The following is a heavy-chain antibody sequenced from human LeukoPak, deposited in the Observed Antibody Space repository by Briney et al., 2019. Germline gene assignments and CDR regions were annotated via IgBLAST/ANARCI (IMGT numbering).Heavy chain of an antibody. V-gene: IGHV3-7*01. Sequence: GGSLRLSCAASEFTFSSYWMGWVRQAPGKGLEWVANIKQDGSEKYYVDSAKGRFTISRDNAKNLLYLQVNSLRAEDTAVYYCARDQLWLYGRTSYYYYFYMDVWGTGTTVTVSS. CDR2: IKQDGSEK. J-gene: IGHJ6*03. CDR3: ARDQLWLYGRTSYYYYFYMDV. CDR1: EFTFSSYW. D-gene: IGHD3-10*01.